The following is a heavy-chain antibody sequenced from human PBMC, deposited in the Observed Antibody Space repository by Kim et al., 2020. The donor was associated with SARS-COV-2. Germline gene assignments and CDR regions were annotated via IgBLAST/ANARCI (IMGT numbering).Heavy chain of an antibody. CDR2: INHSGST. V-gene: IGHV4-34*01. J-gene: IGHJ4*02. CDR3: ARASGGRFDY. Sequence: SETLSLTCAVYGGSFSGYYWSWIRQPPGKGLEWIGEINHSGSTNYNPSLKSRVTISVDTSKNQFSLKLSSVTAADTAVYYCARASGGRFDYWGQGTLVTVSS. CDR1: GGSFSGYY. D-gene: IGHD2-15*01.